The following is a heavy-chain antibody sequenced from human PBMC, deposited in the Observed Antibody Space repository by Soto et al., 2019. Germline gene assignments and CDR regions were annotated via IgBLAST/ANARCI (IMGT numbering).Heavy chain of an antibody. J-gene: IGHJ4*02. V-gene: IGHV1-69*01. CDR3: ARDSGAKLSSS. Sequence: QVQLVQSGAEVKKPGSSVKVSCKASGGTFSSYRINWVRQAPGQGLEWVGGIVPIYRTADYAQKFQARVTITEDESARTAYMELRSLKSQDTAVYYCARDSGAKLSSSWGQGTLVTVSS. D-gene: IGHD6-13*01. CDR2: IVPIYRTA. CDR1: GGTFSSYR.